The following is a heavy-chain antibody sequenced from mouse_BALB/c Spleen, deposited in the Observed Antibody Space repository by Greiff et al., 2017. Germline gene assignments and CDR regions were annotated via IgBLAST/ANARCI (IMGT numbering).Heavy chain of an antibody. Sequence: QVQLQQSGAELMKPGASVKISCKATGYTFSSYWIEWVKQRPGHGLEWIGEILPGSGSTNYNEKFKGKATFTADTSSKPAYMQLSSLTSEDSTVYYCTRITTYYAMDYGGKGTSVTVSS. J-gene: IGHJ4*01. V-gene: IGHV1-9*01. D-gene: IGHD1-1*01. CDR3: TRITTYYAMDY. CDR1: GYTFSSYW. CDR2: ILPGSGST.